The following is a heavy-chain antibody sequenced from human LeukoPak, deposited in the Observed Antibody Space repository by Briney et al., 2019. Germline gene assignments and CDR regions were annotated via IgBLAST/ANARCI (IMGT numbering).Heavy chain of an antibody. CDR2: INHSGST. CDR1: GGSFSGYY. CDR3: AREGYDSSGYYRDY. D-gene: IGHD3-22*01. V-gene: IGHV4-34*01. J-gene: IGHJ4*02. Sequence: SETLSLTCAVYGGSFSGYYWSWLRQPPGKGLEWIGEINHSGSTNYNPSLKSRVTISVDTSKNQFSLKLSSVTAADTAVYYCAREGYDSSGYYRDYWGQGTLVTVSS.